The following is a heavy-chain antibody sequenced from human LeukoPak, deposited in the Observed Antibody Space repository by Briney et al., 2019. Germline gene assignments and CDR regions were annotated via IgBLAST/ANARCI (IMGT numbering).Heavy chain of an antibody. CDR3: ARHAEVVPASIPLLDFDY. CDR2: IDYSGST. J-gene: IGHJ4*02. Sequence: PSETLSLTCTVSGGSISSSSYYWGWIRQPPGTGLEWIGSIDYSGSTYYNPSLKSRVTISVNTSKNQFSLKLSSVTAADTAVYYCARHAEVVPASIPLLDFDYWGQGTLVTVSS. D-gene: IGHD2-2*01. V-gene: IGHV4-39*01. CDR1: GGSISSSSYY.